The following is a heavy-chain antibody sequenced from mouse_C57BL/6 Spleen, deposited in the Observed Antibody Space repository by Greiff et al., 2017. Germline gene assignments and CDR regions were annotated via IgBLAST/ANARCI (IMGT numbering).Heavy chain of an antibody. CDR2: IYPGDGDT. CDR1: GYAFSSYW. CDR3: ARLDYDYDRNDAY. D-gene: IGHD2-4*01. V-gene: IGHV1-80*01. Sequence: VQLQQSGAELVKPGASVKISCKASGYAFSSYWMNWVKQRPGKGLEWIGQIYPGDGDTNYNEKFKGKATLTADKSSSTAYMQLSILTSEDSAVYFCARLDYDYDRNDAYWGQGTLVTVSA. J-gene: IGHJ3*01.